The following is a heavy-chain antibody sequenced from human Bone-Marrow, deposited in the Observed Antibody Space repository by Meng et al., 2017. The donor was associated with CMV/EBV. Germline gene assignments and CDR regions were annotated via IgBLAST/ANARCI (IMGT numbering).Heavy chain of an antibody. CDR3: ARDPRGGSHPYYYYGMDV. J-gene: IGHJ6*02. Sequence: ASVKVSCKASGYTFTSYGISWVRQAPGQGLEWMGWINPNSGGTNYAQKFQGRVTMTRDTSISTAYMELSRLRSDDTAVYYCARDPRGGSHPYYYYGMDVWGQGTTVTVSS. V-gene: IGHV1-2*02. D-gene: IGHD3-10*01. CDR2: INPNSGGT. CDR1: GYTFTSYG.